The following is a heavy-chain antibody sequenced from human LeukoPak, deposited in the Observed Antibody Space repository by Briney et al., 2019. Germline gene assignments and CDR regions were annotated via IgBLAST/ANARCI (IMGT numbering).Heavy chain of an antibody. CDR3: AKWGDYDVLTGYYDSDY. D-gene: IGHD3-9*01. V-gene: IGHV3-23*01. Sequence: PGASLRLSCAASGFTFKNYAMTWVRQAPGKGLQWVSAISGRDDSTYYADSVKGRFTISRDISKNTLFLQMNNLRADDTAVYYCAKWGDYDVLTGYYDSDYWGQGNLVTVSS. J-gene: IGHJ4*02. CDR2: ISGRDDST. CDR1: GFTFKNYA.